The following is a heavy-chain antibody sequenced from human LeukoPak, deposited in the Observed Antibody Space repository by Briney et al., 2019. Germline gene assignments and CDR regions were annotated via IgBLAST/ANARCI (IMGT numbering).Heavy chain of an antibody. D-gene: IGHD2-21*02. CDR1: GFTFSSYA. CDR3: ARVRCGGDCEEQYFQH. CDR2: ISYDGSNK. Sequence: PGRSLRLSCAASGFTFSSYAMHWVRQAPGKGLEWVAVISYDGSNKYYADSVKGRFTISRDNSKNTLYLQMNGLRAEDTAVYYCARVRCGGDCEEQYFQHWGQGTLVTVSS. J-gene: IGHJ1*01. V-gene: IGHV3-30-3*01.